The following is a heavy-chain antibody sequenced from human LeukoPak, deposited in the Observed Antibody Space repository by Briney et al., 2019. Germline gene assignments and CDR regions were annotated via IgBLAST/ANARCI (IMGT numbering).Heavy chain of an antibody. CDR3: ARQRLLWFGESNSGFDY. Sequence: PSETLSLTCTVSGGSISSSRYYWGWIRQPPGKGLEWIGSIYYSGSTYYNPSLKSRVTISVDTSKNQFSLKLSSVTATDTAVYYCARQRLLWFGESNSGFDYWGQGTLVTVSS. J-gene: IGHJ4*02. V-gene: IGHV4-39*01. D-gene: IGHD3-10*01. CDR1: GGSISSSRYY. CDR2: IYYSGST.